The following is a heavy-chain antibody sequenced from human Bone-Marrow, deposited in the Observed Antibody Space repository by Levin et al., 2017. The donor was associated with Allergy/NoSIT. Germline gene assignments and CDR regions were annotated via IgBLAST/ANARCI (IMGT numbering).Heavy chain of an antibody. CDR3: ARDHYWNDDNDY. V-gene: IGHV7-4-1*02. D-gene: IGHD1-1*01. CDR2: INTDTGIP. J-gene: IGHJ4*02. CDR1: GYTFTTYP. Sequence: PGESLKISCKASGYTFTTYPINWVRQAPGQGLEWMGRINTDTGIPTYAPGLTGRFVFSLDTSVSTTYLQISSLKAEDTAVYYCARDHYWNDDNDYWGQGTLVSVSS.